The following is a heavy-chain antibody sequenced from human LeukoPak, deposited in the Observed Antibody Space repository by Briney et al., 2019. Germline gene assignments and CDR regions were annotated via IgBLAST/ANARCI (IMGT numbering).Heavy chain of an antibody. J-gene: IGHJ4*02. D-gene: IGHD3-3*01. CDR3: AKHTIFGVVTHYFDY. Sequence: GGSLRLSCAASGFTFSSYAMSWVRQAPGKGLEWVSAISGSGGSTYYADSVKGRFTISRDNSKNTLYLQMDSLRAEDTAVYYCAKHTIFGVVTHYFDYWGQGTLVTVSS. V-gene: IGHV3-23*01. CDR2: ISGSGGST. CDR1: GFTFSSYA.